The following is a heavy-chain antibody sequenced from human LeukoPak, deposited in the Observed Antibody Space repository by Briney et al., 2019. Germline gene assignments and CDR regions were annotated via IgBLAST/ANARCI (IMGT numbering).Heavy chain of an antibody. D-gene: IGHD3-10*01. Sequence: GGSLRLSCAASGFTFSSYAMHWVRQAPGKGLEWVGRIKSKTDGGTTDYAAPVKGRFTISRDDSKNTLYLQMNSLKTEDTAVYYCRTYGSGSSNSYYYYYMDVWGKGTTVTISS. CDR2: IKSKTDGGTT. CDR3: RTYGSGSSNSYYYYYMDV. V-gene: IGHV3-15*01. J-gene: IGHJ6*03. CDR1: GFTFSSYA.